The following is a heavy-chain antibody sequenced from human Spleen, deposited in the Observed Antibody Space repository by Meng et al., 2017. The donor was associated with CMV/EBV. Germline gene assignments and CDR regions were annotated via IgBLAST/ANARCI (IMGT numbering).Heavy chain of an antibody. CDR1: GYTFTGYY. CDR3: ARDLTYGTGDCFDY. J-gene: IGHJ4*02. V-gene: IGHV1-2*02. Sequence: ASGYTFTGYYMHWVRQAPGQGLEWMGWINPNSGGTNYAQKFQGRVTMTRDTSISTAYMELSRLRSDDTAVYYCARDLTYGTGDCFDYWGQGTLVTVSS. D-gene: IGHD4-17*01. CDR2: INPNSGGT.